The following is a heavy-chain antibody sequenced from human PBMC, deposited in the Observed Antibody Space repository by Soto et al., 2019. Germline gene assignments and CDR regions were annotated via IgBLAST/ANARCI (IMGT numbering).Heavy chain of an antibody. Sequence: GGSLRLSCAASGFTFSSYAMSWVRQAPGKGLEWVSAISGSGGSTYYADSGKGRFTISRDNSKNTLYLQMNSLRAEDTAVYYCAKDPTLMVRGVILGVIALVFDYWGQGTLVTVSS. CDR1: GFTFSSYA. CDR3: AKDPTLMVRGVILGVIALVFDY. CDR2: ISGSGGST. V-gene: IGHV3-23*01. D-gene: IGHD3-10*01. J-gene: IGHJ4*02.